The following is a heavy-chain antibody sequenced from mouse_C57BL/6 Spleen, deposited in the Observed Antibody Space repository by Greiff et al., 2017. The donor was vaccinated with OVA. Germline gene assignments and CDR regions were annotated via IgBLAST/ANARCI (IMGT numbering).Heavy chain of an antibody. CDR3: AIYYDYDEGAWFAY. CDR1: GYTFTSYW. J-gene: IGHJ3*01. CDR2: IDPSDSET. V-gene: IGHV1-52*01. Sequence: QVQLQQPGAELVRPGSSVKLSCKASGYTFTSYWMHWVKQRPIQGLAWIGNIDPSDSETHYNQKFKDKATLTVDKSSSTAYMQLSSLTSEDSAVYYCAIYYDYDEGAWFAYWGQGTLVTVSA. D-gene: IGHD2-4*01.